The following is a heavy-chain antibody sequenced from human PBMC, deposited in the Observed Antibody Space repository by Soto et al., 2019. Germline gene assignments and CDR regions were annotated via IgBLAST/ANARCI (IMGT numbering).Heavy chain of an antibody. V-gene: IGHV1-3*01. CDR1: GYTFTTYA. D-gene: IGHD3-10*02. Sequence: ASVKVSCKASGYTFTTYAIHWVRQAPGQRLEWMGWVNAENGNTKYSQKFQGRVTITVDTSASTAYMEMSSLRSEDTAVYYCARDIFGLLTLGVSDFWGRGTLVTVSS. J-gene: IGHJ4*02. CDR3: ARDIFGLLTLGVSDF. CDR2: VNAENGNT.